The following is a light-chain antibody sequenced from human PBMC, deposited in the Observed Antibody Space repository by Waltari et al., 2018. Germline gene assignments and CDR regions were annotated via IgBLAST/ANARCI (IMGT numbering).Light chain of an antibody. J-gene: IGKJ2*01. CDR1: QSIGNY. Sequence: DIQVTQSPSSLSAAVGDRVSITCRASQSIGNYLNWYQQKPRKAPKLLIYSASSLQSGVPSRFSGSGSGTDFTLTITSLQPEDFAFYYCQQYNNWPPEDTFGQGTKLEIK. V-gene: IGKV1-39*01. CDR2: SAS. CDR3: QQYNNWPPEDT.